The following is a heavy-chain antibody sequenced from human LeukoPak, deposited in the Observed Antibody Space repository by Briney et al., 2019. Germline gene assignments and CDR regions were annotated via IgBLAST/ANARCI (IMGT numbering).Heavy chain of an antibody. CDR1: GFTFGSYG. Sequence: GGSLRLSCAASGFTFGSYGMNWVRQAPGKGLEWVSGISGSGSYTYYADSVKGRFTISRDNSKNTLYLQMNSLRAEDTAVYYCARDHYYGSGIGYYYMDVWGKGTTVTVSS. J-gene: IGHJ6*03. CDR3: ARDHYYGSGIGYYYMDV. CDR2: ISGSGSYT. V-gene: IGHV3-23*01. D-gene: IGHD3-10*01.